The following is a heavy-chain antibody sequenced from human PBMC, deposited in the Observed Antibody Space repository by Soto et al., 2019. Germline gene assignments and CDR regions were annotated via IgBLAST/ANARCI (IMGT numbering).Heavy chain of an antibody. Sequence: EVQLVESGGGLIQPGGSLRLSCAASGFTVSSNYMSWVRQAPGKGLEWVSVIYSGGSTYYADSVKGRFTISRDNSKNTLYLQMNGLRAEDTAVYYCARVPVVTAIHWWFDPWGQGTLVTVSS. J-gene: IGHJ5*02. CDR3: ARVPVVTAIHWWFDP. CDR2: IYSGGST. V-gene: IGHV3-53*01. CDR1: GFTVSSNY. D-gene: IGHD2-21*02.